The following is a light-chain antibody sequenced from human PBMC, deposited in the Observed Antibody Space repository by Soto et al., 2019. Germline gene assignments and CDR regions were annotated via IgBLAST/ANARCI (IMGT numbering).Light chain of an antibody. J-gene: IGKJ1*01. Sequence: EMVMTQSPATLSVSPGERATLSCRASQSVSSKLVWYQQKPGQAPRLLIYGASTRATGIPARFSGGGSGTEFTLTISSLQSEDFAVYYCQQYNNWRTFGQGTNVEIK. CDR2: GAS. V-gene: IGKV3-15*01. CDR3: QQYNNWRT. CDR1: QSVSSK.